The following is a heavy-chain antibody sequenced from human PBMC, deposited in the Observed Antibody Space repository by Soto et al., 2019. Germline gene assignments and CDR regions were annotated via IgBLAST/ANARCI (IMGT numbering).Heavy chain of an antibody. CDR1: GYTFTSYY. J-gene: IGHJ4*02. CDR3: ARDYRIDCSGGSCYSVGYYFDY. V-gene: IGHV1-46*01. D-gene: IGHD2-15*01. Sequence: ASVKVSCKASGYTFTSYYMHWVRQAPGQGLEWMGIINPSGGSTSYAQKFQGRVTMTRDTSTSSVYMELSSLRSEDTAVYYCARDYRIDCSGGSCYSVGYYFDYWGQGTLVTVSS. CDR2: INPSGGST.